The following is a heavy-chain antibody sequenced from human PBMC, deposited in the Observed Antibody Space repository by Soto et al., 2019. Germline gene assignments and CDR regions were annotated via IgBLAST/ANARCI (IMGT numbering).Heavy chain of an antibody. Sequence: QPGGSLRLSCAASGFTFSSYAMHWVRQAPGKGLEWVAVISYDGSNKYYADSVKGRFTISRDNSKNTLYLQMNSLRAEDTAVYYCARDHGVRSIAALVYYYYGMDVWGQGTTVTVSS. J-gene: IGHJ6*02. CDR2: ISYDGSNK. D-gene: IGHD6-6*01. CDR1: GFTFSSYA. V-gene: IGHV3-30-3*01. CDR3: ARDHGVRSIAALVYYYYGMDV.